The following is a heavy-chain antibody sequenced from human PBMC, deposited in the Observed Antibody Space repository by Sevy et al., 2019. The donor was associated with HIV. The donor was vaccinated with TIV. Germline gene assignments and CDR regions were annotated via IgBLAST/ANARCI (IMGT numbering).Heavy chain of an antibody. CDR1: GFTFSSYA. CDR2: ISGSGGST. D-gene: IGHD3-22*01. Sequence: GGSLRLSCAASGFTFSSYAMSWVRQAPGKGLEWVSAISGSGGSTYYADSVKGRFTISSVNSKNTLYLQKNSMRAEDTAGNYCAKHYYDSSGYYQEYFQHWGQGTLVTVSS. V-gene: IGHV3-23*01. CDR3: AKHYYDSSGYYQEYFQH. J-gene: IGHJ1*01.